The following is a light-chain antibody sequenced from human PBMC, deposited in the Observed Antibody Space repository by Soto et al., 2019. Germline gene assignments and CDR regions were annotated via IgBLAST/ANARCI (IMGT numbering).Light chain of an antibody. CDR3: SSYTSSSTPYV. Sequence: QSALTQPAYVSGSPGQSITISCTGTSSDVGGYNYVSWYQQHPVKAPKLMIYDATNRPSGVSDRFSGSKSGNTASLTISGLQAEDEADYYCSSYTSSSTPYVFGPGTKVTVL. CDR2: DAT. J-gene: IGLJ1*01. CDR1: SSDVGGYNY. V-gene: IGLV2-14*01.